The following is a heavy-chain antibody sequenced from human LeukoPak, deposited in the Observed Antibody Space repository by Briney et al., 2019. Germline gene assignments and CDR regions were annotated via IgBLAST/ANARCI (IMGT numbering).Heavy chain of an antibody. J-gene: IGHJ6*03. CDR1: GGTFSSYA. CDR2: IIPIFGTA. Sequence: ASVKVSCKASGGTFSSYAISWVRQAPGQGLEWMGGIIPIFGTANYAQKFQGRVTITADESTSTAYMELSSLRSEDTAVYYCARGDYYDSSGYYLGAGTYYYYYMDVWGKGTTVTISS. CDR3: ARGDYYDSSGYYLGAGTYYYYYMDV. D-gene: IGHD3-22*01. V-gene: IGHV1-69*13.